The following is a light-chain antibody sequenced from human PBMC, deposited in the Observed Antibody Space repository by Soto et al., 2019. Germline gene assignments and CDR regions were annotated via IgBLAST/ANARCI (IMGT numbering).Light chain of an antibody. CDR2: SAS. CDR1: QSISTY. CDR3: QQTHSFPIT. Sequence: DIQTTQSKSSLSASVGDIFTIRCLASQSISTYLNWYRQKPGKAPDLLISSASSLQSGVPSRFSGSGSGTDFTLTISSLQPEDFAIYYCQQTHSFPITFGQGTRLEIK. V-gene: IGKV1-39*01. J-gene: IGKJ5*01.